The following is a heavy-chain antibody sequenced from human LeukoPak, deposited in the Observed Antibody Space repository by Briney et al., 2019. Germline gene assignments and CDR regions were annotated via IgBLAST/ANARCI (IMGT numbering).Heavy chain of an antibody. CDR2: ISYDGSNK. CDR1: GFTFSSYA. Sequence: GGSLRLSCAASGFTFSSYAMHWVRQAPGKGLEWVAVISYDGSNKYYADSVKGRFTISRDNSKNTLYLQMNSLRAEDTAVYYCARAGFRGAVYWDQGTLVTVSS. J-gene: IGHJ4*02. V-gene: IGHV3-30-3*01. CDR3: ARAGFRGAVY. D-gene: IGHD3-10*01.